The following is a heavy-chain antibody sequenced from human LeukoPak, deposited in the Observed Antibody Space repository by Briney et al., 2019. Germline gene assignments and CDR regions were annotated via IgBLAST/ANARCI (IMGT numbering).Heavy chain of an antibody. CDR3: ARVEVVADIYYYYYMDV. Sequence: HPSETLSLTCTVSGYSISSDYYWGWVRQPPGQGLEWIGSIYHSGSTYYNPSLKSRVTISVDTSKNQFSLKLSSVTAADTAVYYCARVEVVADIYYYYYMDVWGKGTTVTVSS. CDR1: GYSISSDYY. CDR2: IYHSGST. D-gene: IGHD2-15*01. V-gene: IGHV4-38-2*02. J-gene: IGHJ6*03.